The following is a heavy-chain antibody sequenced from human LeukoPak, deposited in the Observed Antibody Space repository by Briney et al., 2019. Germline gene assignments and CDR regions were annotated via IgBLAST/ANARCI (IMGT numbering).Heavy chain of an antibody. Sequence: SETLSLTCTVSGYSISSGYYWGWIRQPPGKGLEWIGSIYHSGCTYYNPSLKSRVTISVDTSKNQFSLKLSSVTAADTAVYYCARVRDSSGYYHDYWGQGTLVTVSS. D-gene: IGHD3-22*01. CDR3: ARVRDSSGYYHDY. CDR2: IYHSGCT. J-gene: IGHJ4*02. CDR1: GYSISSGYY. V-gene: IGHV4-38-2*02.